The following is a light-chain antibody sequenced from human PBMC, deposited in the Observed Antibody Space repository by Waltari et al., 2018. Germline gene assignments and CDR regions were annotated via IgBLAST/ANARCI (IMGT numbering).Light chain of an antibody. J-gene: IGLJ2*01. CDR1: SSNIGRNY. CDR3: AAWDDSLSGPV. Sequence: QSVLTQPPSASGTPGQRFTISCSGSSSNIGRNYVSWYQQLPGTAPKLLIYRNHQRPSGVPDRFSGSKSGTSASLAISGLRSEDEADYYCAAWDDSLSGPVFGGGTKLTVL. V-gene: IGLV1-47*01. CDR2: RNH.